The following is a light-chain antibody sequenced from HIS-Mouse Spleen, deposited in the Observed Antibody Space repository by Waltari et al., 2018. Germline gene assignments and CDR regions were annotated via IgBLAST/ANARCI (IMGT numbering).Light chain of an antibody. Sequence: EIVLTQSPATLSLSPVERATPYCRPSQSVSSYLAWYQQKPGQAPRLLIYDASNRATGIAARFSGSESGTDFTLTISSLEPEDLAVYYCQQRSNWPPYTFGQGTKLEIK. J-gene: IGKJ2*01. CDR3: QQRSNWPPYT. CDR1: QSVSSY. V-gene: IGKV3-11*01. CDR2: DAS.